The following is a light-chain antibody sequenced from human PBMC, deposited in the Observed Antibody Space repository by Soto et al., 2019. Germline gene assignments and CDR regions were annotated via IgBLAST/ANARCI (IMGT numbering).Light chain of an antibody. J-gene: IGLJ1*01. V-gene: IGLV2-8*01. CDR1: SNDIGAYNY. CDR3: LPYLAREPGV. CDR2: EVF. Sequence: QSVLTQPPSASGSPGQSVTISCTGTSNDIGAYNYVSWYQHHPGKVPKLLIYEVFRRPSGVPDRFSASKSGNTASLTVSGLHPEDEAAYYGLPYLAREPGVFGSGPKVTVL.